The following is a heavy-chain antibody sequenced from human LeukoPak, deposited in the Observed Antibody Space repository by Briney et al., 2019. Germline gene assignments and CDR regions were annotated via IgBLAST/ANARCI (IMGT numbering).Heavy chain of an antibody. CDR3: ARGVNDYDSSGYYPLDY. J-gene: IGHJ4*02. CDR1: GGTFSTSA. CDR2: IIPFLNIA. D-gene: IGHD3-22*01. Sequence: PVKVSCKASGGTFSTSAINWVRQAPGQGLEWMGRIIPFLNIAIYAQKFQGRVTITADKSTSTGYMELSSLRSEDTAVYYCARGVNDYDSSGYYPLDYWGQGTLVTVSS. V-gene: IGHV1-69*04.